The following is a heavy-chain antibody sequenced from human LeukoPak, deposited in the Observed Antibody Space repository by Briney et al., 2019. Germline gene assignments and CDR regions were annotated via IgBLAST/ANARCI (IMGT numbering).Heavy chain of an antibody. Sequence: PGGSLRLSCAASGFTFSSYAMNWVRQAPGKGLKWVSSISGSGGSTYYADSVKGRFTISRDNSKNTMYLQMNSLRAEDTAVYYCAKDRTSSSGWYYFDYWGQGTLVTVSS. CDR1: GFTFSSYA. CDR3: AKDRTSSSGWYYFDY. D-gene: IGHD6-19*01. V-gene: IGHV3-23*01. CDR2: ISGSGGST. J-gene: IGHJ4*02.